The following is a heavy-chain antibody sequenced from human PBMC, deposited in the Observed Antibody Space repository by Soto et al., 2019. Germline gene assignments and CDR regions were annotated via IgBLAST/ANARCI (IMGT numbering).Heavy chain of an antibody. V-gene: IGHV3-33*01. CDR1: GFTFSSYG. D-gene: IGHD6-13*01. J-gene: IGHJ4*02. CDR3: ARDMDRIAAAGTGLDY. Sequence: GGSLRLSCAASGFTFSSYGMHWVRQAPGKGLEWVAVIWYDGSNKYYADSVKGRFTISRDNSKNTLYLQMNSLRAEDTAVYYCARDMDRIAAAGTGLDYWGQGTLVTVSS. CDR2: IWYDGSNK.